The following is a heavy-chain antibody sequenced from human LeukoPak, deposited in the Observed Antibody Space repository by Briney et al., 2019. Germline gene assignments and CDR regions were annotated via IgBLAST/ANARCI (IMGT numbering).Heavy chain of an antibody. Sequence: GGSLRLSCEGSGFIFRSFAMNWVRQVPGKGLEWVSSISGNGRDTYYADSVKGRFTISRDSPKNTLYLQMNSLLTDDTAVYYCTKDQEVATIGGYFDSWGQGALVTVSP. D-gene: IGHD5-24*01. CDR2: ISGNGRDT. J-gene: IGHJ4*03. V-gene: IGHV3-23*01. CDR1: GFIFRSFA. CDR3: TKDQEVATIGGYFDS.